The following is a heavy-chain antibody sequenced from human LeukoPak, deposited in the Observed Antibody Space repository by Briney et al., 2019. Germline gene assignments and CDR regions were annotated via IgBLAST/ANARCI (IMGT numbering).Heavy chain of an antibody. D-gene: IGHD1-26*01. CDR1: GGSISSYY. V-gene: IGHV4-59*01. CDR3: ARDYGADDNWFDP. Sequence: SETLSLTCTVSGGSISSYYWSWIRQPPGKGLEWIGYIYYSGSTNYNPSLKGRVTISVDTSKNQFSLKLSSVTAADTAVYYCARDYGADDNWFDPWGQGTLVTVSS. CDR2: IYYSGST. J-gene: IGHJ5*02.